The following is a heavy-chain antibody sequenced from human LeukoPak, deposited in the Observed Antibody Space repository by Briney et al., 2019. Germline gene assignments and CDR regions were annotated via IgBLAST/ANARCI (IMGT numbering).Heavy chain of an antibody. D-gene: IGHD2-15*01. V-gene: IGHV3-7*01. CDR3: AREFGGLGHCSDGSCYSNFDC. CDR1: GFTFSSYW. Sequence: PGGSLRLSCAASGFTFSSYWMSWVRQAPGKGLEWVANIKQDESEKYFVDSVKGRFTISRDNAKNSLYLQMNSLRAEDTAVYYCAREFGGLGHCSDGSCYSNFDCWGQGALVTVSS. J-gene: IGHJ4*02. CDR2: IKQDESEK.